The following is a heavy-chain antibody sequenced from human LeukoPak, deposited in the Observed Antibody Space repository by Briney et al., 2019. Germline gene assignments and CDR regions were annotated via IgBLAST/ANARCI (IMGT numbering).Heavy chain of an antibody. J-gene: IGHJ6*03. V-gene: IGHV1-69*05. Sequence: SVRVSCKASGGTFSHEGISWVRQAPGQGLEWVGGIIPVMGLPHYAPKFQGRVTITTADSTSTAYLDLSSLTYEDTAVYFCARAPEDVLVESGEVYFYYMDVWSEGTTVTVSS. CDR2: IIPVMGLP. D-gene: IGHD2-15*01. CDR1: GGTFSHEG. CDR3: ARAPEDVLVESGEVYFYYMDV.